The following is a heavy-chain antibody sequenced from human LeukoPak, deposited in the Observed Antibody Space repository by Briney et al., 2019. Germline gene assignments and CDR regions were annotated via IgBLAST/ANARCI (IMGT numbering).Heavy chain of an antibody. Sequence: ASVKVSCKASGYTFTGYYMHWVRQAPGQGLEWMGRINPNSGGTNYAQKFQGRVTMTRDTSISTAYMELSRLRPDDTAVYYCARERDGYNYYAFDIWGQGTMVTVSS. V-gene: IGHV1-2*06. CDR3: ARERDGYNYYAFDI. J-gene: IGHJ3*02. CDR2: INPNSGGT. D-gene: IGHD5-24*01. CDR1: GYTFTGYY.